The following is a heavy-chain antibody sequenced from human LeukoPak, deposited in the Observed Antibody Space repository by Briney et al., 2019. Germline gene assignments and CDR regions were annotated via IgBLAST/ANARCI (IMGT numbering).Heavy chain of an antibody. Sequence: GGSLRLSCAASGFTFDDYAMHWVRQAPGKGLEWVSSLSWNSGFIDYADSVKGRFTISRDNAKNSLYLQMNSLRAEDTAVYYCARTGYSSSWSYYYYYMDVWGKGTTVTVSS. CDR3: ARTGYSSSWSYYYYYMDV. CDR1: GFTFDDYA. J-gene: IGHJ6*03. D-gene: IGHD6-13*01. CDR2: LSWNSGFI. V-gene: IGHV3-9*01.